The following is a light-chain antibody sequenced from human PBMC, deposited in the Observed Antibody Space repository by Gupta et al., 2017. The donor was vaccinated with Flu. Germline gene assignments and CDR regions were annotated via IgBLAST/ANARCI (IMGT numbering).Light chain of an antibody. J-gene: IGKJ4*01. Sequence: DIVMTQSPLSLAVTPGEPASISCRSSQSLLHSRGYNYLVWYLQKPEQSPQLLIYVASNRASGIPDRFSGSGSGTDFTLKISRGEAEDVGVYYCRQALQTPFTFGRGTKVDIK. V-gene: IGKV2-28*01. CDR1: QSLLHSRGYNY. CDR2: VAS. CDR3: RQALQTPFT.